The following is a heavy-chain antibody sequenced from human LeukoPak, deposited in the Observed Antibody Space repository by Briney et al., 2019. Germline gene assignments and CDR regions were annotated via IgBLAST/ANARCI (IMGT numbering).Heavy chain of an antibody. D-gene: IGHD3-9*01. Sequence: PGGSLRLSCAASGFTFSSYSMNWVRQAPGKGLEWVSSISSSSSYIYYADSVKGRFTISRDNAKNSLYLQMNSLRAEDTAVYYCARGTDYDILTGYSNYYYMDVWGKGTTVTISS. CDR2: ISSSSSYI. CDR1: GFTFSSYS. V-gene: IGHV3-21*01. J-gene: IGHJ6*03. CDR3: ARGTDYDILTGYSNYYYMDV.